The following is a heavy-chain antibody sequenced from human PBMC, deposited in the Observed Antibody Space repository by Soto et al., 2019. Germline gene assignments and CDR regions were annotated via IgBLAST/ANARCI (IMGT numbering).Heavy chain of an antibody. CDR3: ARDGGETIFGVVTHFDY. Sequence: SETLSLTCTVSGGSISSGGYYWSWIRQHPGKGMEWIGYIYYSGSTYYNPSLKSRVTISVDTSKNQFSLKLSSVTAADTAVYYCARDGGETIFGVVTHFDYWGQGTLVTVSS. J-gene: IGHJ4*02. D-gene: IGHD3-3*01. V-gene: IGHV4-31*03. CDR2: IYYSGST. CDR1: GGSISSGGYY.